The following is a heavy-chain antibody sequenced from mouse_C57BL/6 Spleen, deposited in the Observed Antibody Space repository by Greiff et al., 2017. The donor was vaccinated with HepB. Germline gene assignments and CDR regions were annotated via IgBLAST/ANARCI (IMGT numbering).Heavy chain of an antibody. D-gene: IGHD2-4*01. Sequence: VQLKQSGPGLVKPSQSLSLTCSVTGYSITSGYYWNWIRQFPGNKLEWMGYISYDGSNNYNPSLKNRISITRDTSKNQFFLKLNSVTTEDTATYYCARGDYDVGFAYWGQRTLVTVSA. CDR2: ISYDGSN. CDR3: ARGDYDVGFAY. CDR1: GYSITSGYY. J-gene: IGHJ3*01. V-gene: IGHV3-6*01.